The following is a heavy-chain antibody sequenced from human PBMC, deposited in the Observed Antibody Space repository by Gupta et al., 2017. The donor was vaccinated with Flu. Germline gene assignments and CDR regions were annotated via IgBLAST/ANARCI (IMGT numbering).Heavy chain of an antibody. Sequence: EWVGRIRTKAKIFATAYAASVKGRFAISRDDSKNTAYLQMNSLKTDDTAVYYCTRHFGGDAGDSDDHFYMDVWGEGTTVTVSS. D-gene: IGHD2-21*01. J-gene: IGHJ6*03. CDR2: IRTKAKIFAT. CDR3: TRHFGGDAGDSDDHFYMDV. V-gene: IGHV3-73*01.